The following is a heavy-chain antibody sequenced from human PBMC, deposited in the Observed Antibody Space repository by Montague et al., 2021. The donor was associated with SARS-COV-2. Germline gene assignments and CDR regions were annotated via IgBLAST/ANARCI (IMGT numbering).Heavy chain of an antibody. Sequence: CAISGDSVASNSATWNWIRQSPSRRLEWLGRTYYRSKWYNDYAVSVKSRVIINPDTSNNRISLQLNSVTPEDTAVYYCARAYCGGDCYFYWYFDLWGRGTLVTVSS. D-gene: IGHD2-21*02. V-gene: IGHV6-1*01. J-gene: IGHJ2*01. CDR2: TYYRSKWYN. CDR1: GDSVASNSAT. CDR3: ARAYCGGDCYFYWYFDL.